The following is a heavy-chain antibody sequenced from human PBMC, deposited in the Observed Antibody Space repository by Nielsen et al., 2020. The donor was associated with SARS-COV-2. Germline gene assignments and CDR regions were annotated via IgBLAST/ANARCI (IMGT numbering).Heavy chain of an antibody. CDR2: INHSGST. CDR3: ARGVAAAAGHRNLVYYYYYYMDV. D-gene: IGHD6-13*01. CDR1: GGSFSGYY. V-gene: IGHV4-34*01. J-gene: IGHJ6*03. Sequence: SETLSLTCAVYGGSFSGYYWSWICQPPGKGLEWIGEINHSGSTNYNPSLKSRVTISVDTSKNQFSLKLSSVTAADTAVYYCARGVAAAAGHRNLVYYYYYYMDVWGKGTTVTVSS.